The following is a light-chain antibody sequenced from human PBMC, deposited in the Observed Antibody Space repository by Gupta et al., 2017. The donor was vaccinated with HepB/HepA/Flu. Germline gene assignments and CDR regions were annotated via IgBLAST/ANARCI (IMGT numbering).Light chain of an antibody. CDR3: MQALQTPLT. V-gene: IGKV2-28*01. J-gene: IGKJ3*01. CDR1: QSLLHSNGYNY. CDR2: LGS. Sequence: DIVMTQSPLSLPVTPGAPASISCRSSQSLLHSNGYNYLDWYLQKPGQSPQLLIYLGSNRASGVPDRFSGSGSGTDFTLKISRVEAEDVEVYYCMQALQTPLTFGPGTKVDIK.